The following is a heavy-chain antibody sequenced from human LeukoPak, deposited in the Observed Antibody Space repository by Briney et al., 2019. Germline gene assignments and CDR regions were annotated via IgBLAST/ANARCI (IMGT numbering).Heavy chain of an antibody. CDR2: IIPIFGTA. CDR1: GGTFSSYA. J-gene: IGHJ4*02. Sequence: SVTVSCKASGGTFSSYAISWVRQAPGQGLEWMGGIIPIFGTANYAQKFQGRVTITADESTSTAYMELSSLRSEDTAVYYCARSPVPAAAIDYWGQGTLVTVSS. D-gene: IGHD2-2*01. V-gene: IGHV1-69*13. CDR3: ARSPVPAAAIDY.